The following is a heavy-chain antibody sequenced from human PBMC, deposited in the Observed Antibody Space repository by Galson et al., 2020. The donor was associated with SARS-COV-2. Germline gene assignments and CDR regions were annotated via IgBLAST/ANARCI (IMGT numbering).Heavy chain of an antibody. CDR1: GGSISSGGYY. D-gene: IGHD6-13*01. J-gene: IGHJ3*02. CDR2: IYYSGST. V-gene: IGHV4-31*03. Sequence: SETLSLTCTVSGGSISSGGYYWSWIRQHPGKGLEWIGYIYYSGSTYYNPSLKSRVTISVDTSKNQFSLKLSSVTAADTAVYYCARDVGSSWAADAFDIWGQGTMVTGSS. CDR3: ARDVGSSWAADAFDI.